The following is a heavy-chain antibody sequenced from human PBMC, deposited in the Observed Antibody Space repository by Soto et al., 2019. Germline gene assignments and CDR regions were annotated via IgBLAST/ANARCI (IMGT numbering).Heavy chain of an antibody. CDR1: GFTFRRYA. CDR3: AKEPVGPDWYFDL. V-gene: IGHV3-23*01. J-gene: IGHJ2*01. CDR2: ISGSGIST. Sequence: SLRLSCAASGFTFRRYAMSWVRQAPGKGLEWVSGISGSGISTHYADSVKGRFTVSRDNSKNTLYLQMNSLRAEDTAVYNCAKEPVGPDWYFDLWGRGTLVTVSS.